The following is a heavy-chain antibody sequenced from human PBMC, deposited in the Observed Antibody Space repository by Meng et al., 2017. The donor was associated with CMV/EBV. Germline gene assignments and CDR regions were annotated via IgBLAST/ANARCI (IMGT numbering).Heavy chain of an antibody. CDR2: ISSSGSTI. V-gene: IGHV3-11*01. Sequence: GGSLRLSCAASGFTFSDYYMSWIRQAPGKGLEWVSYISSSGSTIYYADSVKGRFTISRDNAKNSLYLQMNSLRAEDTALYYCARGRTTVTTQTGNDYWGQGTLVTVSS. CDR1: GFTFSDYY. D-gene: IGHD4-17*01. J-gene: IGHJ4*02. CDR3: ARGRTTVTTQTGNDY.